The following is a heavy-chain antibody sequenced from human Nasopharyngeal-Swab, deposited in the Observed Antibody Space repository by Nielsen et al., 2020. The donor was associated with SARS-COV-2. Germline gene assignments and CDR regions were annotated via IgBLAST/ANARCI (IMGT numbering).Heavy chain of an antibody. Sequence: GGSLRLSCKGSGYSFTSYWIGWVRQMPGKGLEWMGIIYPGDSDTRYSPSFQGQVTISADKSISTAYLQWSSLKASGTAMYYCARTHSSSWYQAYWFDPWGQGTLVTVSS. J-gene: IGHJ5*02. V-gene: IGHV5-51*01. D-gene: IGHD6-13*01. CDR3: ARTHSSSWYQAYWFDP. CDR1: GYSFTSYW. CDR2: IYPGDSDT.